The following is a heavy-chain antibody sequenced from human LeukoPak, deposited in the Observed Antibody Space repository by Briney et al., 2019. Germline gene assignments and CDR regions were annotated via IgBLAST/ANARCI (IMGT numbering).Heavy chain of an antibody. J-gene: IGHJ3*02. CDR1: GGTFSSYA. Sequence: GSSVKVSCKASGGTFSSYAISWVRQAPGQGLEWMGEIIPIFGTANYAQKFQGRVTITTDESTSTAYMELSSLRSEDTAMYYCARDRSFSSPDAFDIWGQGTMVTVSS. D-gene: IGHD6-6*01. CDR3: ARDRSFSSPDAFDI. V-gene: IGHV1-69*05. CDR2: IIPIFGTA.